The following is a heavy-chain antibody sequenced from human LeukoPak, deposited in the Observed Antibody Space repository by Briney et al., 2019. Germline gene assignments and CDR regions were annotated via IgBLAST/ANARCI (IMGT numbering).Heavy chain of an antibody. V-gene: IGHV4-30-4*08. CDR1: GGSISSGDYY. CDR2: IYYSGST. J-gene: IGHJ5*02. D-gene: IGHD2-15*01. Sequence: SETLSLTCTVSGGSISSGDYYWSWIRQPPGKGLEWIVYIYYSGSTYYNPSLKSRVTISVDTSKNQFSLKLSSVTAADTAVYYCARAPAATNWFDPWGQGTLVTVSS. CDR3: ARAPAATNWFDP.